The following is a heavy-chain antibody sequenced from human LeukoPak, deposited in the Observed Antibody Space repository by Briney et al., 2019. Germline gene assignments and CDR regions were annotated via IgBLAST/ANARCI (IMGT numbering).Heavy chain of an antibody. CDR2: INPRGGSA. V-gene: IGHV1-46*01. CDR1: GGTFISYA. D-gene: IGHD3-10*01. CDR3: ARDYHGSGSLTTFDY. J-gene: IGHJ4*02. Sequence: ASVKVSCKASGGTFISYAISWVRQAPGQGLEWMGIINPRGGSATSAQKFQGRVTLTRDTSTSTVYMELSSLRSEDTAVYYCARDYHGSGSLTTFDYWGQGTLVTVSS.